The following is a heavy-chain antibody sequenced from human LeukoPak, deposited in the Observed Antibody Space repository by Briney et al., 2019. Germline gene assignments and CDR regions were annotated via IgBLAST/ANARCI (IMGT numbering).Heavy chain of an antibody. D-gene: IGHD3-22*01. J-gene: IGHJ6*03. Sequence: ASVKVSCKASGYTFTGYYMHWVRQAPGQGLEWMGWINPNSGGTNYAQKFQGRVTMTRDTSISTAYMELSRLRSDDTAVYYCASGYYYDSSGYPYYMDVRGKGTTVTVSS. V-gene: IGHV1-2*02. CDR1: GYTFTGYY. CDR3: ASGYYYDSSGYPYYMDV. CDR2: INPNSGGT.